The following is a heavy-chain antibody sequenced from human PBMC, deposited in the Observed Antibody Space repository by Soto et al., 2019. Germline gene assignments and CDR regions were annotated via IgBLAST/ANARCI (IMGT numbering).Heavy chain of an antibody. CDR1: GGSISSGDYY. V-gene: IGHV4-30-4*01. Sequence: SETLSLTCTVSGGSISSGDYYWSWIRQPPGKGLEWIGYIYYSGSTYYNPSLKSRVTISVDTSKNQFSLKLSSVTAADTAVYYCARAGSSWYEDYYGLDVWGQGTTVTVSS. D-gene: IGHD6-13*01. CDR3: ARAGSSWYEDYYGLDV. CDR2: IYYSGST. J-gene: IGHJ6*02.